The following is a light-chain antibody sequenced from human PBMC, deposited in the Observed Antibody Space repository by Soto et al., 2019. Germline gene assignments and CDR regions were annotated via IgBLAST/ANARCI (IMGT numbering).Light chain of an antibody. CDR3: QQYYSHPVT. CDR1: QSVLYTSNNKNF. V-gene: IGKV4-1*01. Sequence: DIVMTQSPDSLAVALGEGATINCKSSQSVLYTSNNKNFLAWYQQKLGQPPRLLIYWASSRESGVPDRFSGSRSRTGFTLTSSSLQAEDVALYYCQQYYSHPVTFGGGTKVEIK. CDR2: WAS. J-gene: IGKJ4*01.